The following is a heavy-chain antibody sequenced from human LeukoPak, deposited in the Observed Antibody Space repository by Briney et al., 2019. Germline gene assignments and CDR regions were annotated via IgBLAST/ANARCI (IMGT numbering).Heavy chain of an antibody. V-gene: IGHV4-4*02. CDR2: IYHSGST. Sequence: WVRQPPGKGLEWIGEIYHSGSTNYNPSLKSRVTISVDKSKNQFSLKLSSVTAADTAVYYCARGYKAAASIYYFYYGMDVWGQGTTVTVSS. D-gene: IGHD6-13*01. J-gene: IGHJ6*02. CDR3: ARGYKAAASIYYFYYGMDV.